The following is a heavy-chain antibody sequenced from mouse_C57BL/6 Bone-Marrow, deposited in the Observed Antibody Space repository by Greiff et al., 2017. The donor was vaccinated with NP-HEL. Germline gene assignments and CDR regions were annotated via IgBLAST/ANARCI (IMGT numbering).Heavy chain of an antibody. V-gene: IGHV2-2*01. CDR3: ASMITTSGGAYYFDY. J-gene: IGHJ2*01. Sequence: QVQLQQSGPGLVQPSQSLSITCTVSGFSLTSYGVHWVRQSPGKGLEWLGVIWSGGSTDYNAAFISRLSISKDNSKSQVFFKMNSLQADDTAIYYCASMITTSGGAYYFDYWGQGTTLTVSS. CDR2: IWSGGST. CDR1: GFSLTSYG. D-gene: IGHD2-4*01.